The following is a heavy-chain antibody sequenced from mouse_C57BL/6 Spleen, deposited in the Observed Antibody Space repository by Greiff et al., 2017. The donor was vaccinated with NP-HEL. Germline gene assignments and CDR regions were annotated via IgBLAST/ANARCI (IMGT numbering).Heavy chain of an antibody. CDR1: GYTFTSYW. D-gene: IGHD3-2*02. J-gene: IGHJ4*01. CDR2: IYPGSGST. V-gene: IGHV1-55*01. Sequence: QVQLQQSGAELVKPGASVKMSCKASGYTFTSYWITWVKQRPGQGLEWIGDIYPGSGSTNYNEKFKSKATLTVDTSSSTAYMQLSSLTSEDSAVYYCARSPDSSGYGYAMDYWGQGTSVTVSS. CDR3: ARSPDSSGYGYAMDY.